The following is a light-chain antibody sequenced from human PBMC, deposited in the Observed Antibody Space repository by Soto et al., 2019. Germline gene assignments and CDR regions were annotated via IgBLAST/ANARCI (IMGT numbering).Light chain of an antibody. CDR1: QSISSY. Sequence: DIQMTQSPSSLSASVGDRVTITCRASQSISSYLNWYQQKPGKAPKLLIYAASSLQSGVPSRFSGSGSGSEVTLTISSLQSEDFATYYCQQSYSTPYTFGQGTKVDIK. CDR2: AAS. J-gene: IGKJ2*01. CDR3: QQSYSTPYT. V-gene: IGKV1-39*01.